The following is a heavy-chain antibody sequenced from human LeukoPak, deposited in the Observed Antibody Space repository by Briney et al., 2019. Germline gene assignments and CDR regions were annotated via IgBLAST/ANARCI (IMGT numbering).Heavy chain of an antibody. CDR2: IKQDGSEK. V-gene: IGHV3-7*01. D-gene: IGHD2-15*01. CDR1: GFTFSSYW. CDR3: ARAPGRYCSGGSCWYYYYYYMDV. Sequence: TGGSLRLSCAASGFTFSSYWMSWVRQAPGKGLEWVANIKQDGSEKYYVDSVKGRFTISRDNAKNSLYLQMNSLRAEDTAVYYCARAPGRYCSGGSCWYYYYYYMDVWGKGTTVTVSS. J-gene: IGHJ6*03.